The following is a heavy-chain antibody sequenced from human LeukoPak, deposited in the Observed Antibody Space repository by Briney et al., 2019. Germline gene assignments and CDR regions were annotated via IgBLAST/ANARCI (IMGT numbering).Heavy chain of an antibody. CDR1: GGTFSSYA. Sequence: GASVKVSCKASGGTFSSYAISWVRQAPGQGLEWMGGIIPIFGTANYAQKFQGRVTITADKSTSTAYMELSSLRSEDTAVYYCARVFYDFWSGSDYYFDYWGQGTLVTVSS. D-gene: IGHD3-3*01. J-gene: IGHJ4*02. V-gene: IGHV1-69*06. CDR2: IIPIFGTA. CDR3: ARVFYDFWSGSDYYFDY.